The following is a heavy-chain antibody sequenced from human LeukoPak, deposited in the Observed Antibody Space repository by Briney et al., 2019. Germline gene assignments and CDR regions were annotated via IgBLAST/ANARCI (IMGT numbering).Heavy chain of an antibody. J-gene: IGHJ4*02. Sequence: ASVKVSCKASGRTLSGYAISWVRQAPGQGLEWMGGIIPILGTVNYAQKIQGRVTITAVESMSTAYMELSSLRSEDTAVYYCARGWLAETTVVTPYNYWGQGTLVTVSS. CDR2: IIPILGTV. V-gene: IGHV1-69*13. CDR3: ARGWLAETTVVTPYNY. D-gene: IGHD4-23*01. CDR1: GRTLSGYA.